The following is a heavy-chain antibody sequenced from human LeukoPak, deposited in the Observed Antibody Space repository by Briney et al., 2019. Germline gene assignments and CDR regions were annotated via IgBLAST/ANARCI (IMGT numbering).Heavy chain of an antibody. CDR3: ARGDIVVLPAGIPHNWFDP. CDR1: GYSFTGYY. CDR2: INPNSGGT. D-gene: IGHD2-2*02. Sequence: ASVKVSCKASGYSFTGYYIHWVRQAPGQGLEWMGWINPNSGGTNYAQKFQGRVTMTRDTSISTAYMELSRLRSVDTAVYYCARGDIVVLPAGIPHNWFDPWGQVTLVTVSS. V-gene: IGHV1-2*02. J-gene: IGHJ5*02.